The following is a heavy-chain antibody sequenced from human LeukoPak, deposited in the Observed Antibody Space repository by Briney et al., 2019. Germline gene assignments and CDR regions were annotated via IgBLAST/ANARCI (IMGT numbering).Heavy chain of an antibody. CDR2: INTNTGNP. J-gene: IGHJ6*02. Sequence: ASVKVSCKASGYTFTSYAMNWVRQAPGQGLEWVGWINTNTGNPTYAQGFTGRFVFSLDTSVSTAYLQISSLKAEDTAVYYCARGTDPYYYYGMDVWGQGTTVTVSS. V-gene: IGHV7-4-1*02. CDR3: ARGTDPYYYYGMDV. CDR1: GYTFTSYA. D-gene: IGHD4-17*01.